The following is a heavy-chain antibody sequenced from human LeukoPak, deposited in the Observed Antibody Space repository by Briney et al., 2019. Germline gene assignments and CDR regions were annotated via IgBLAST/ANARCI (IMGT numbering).Heavy chain of an antibody. CDR1: GFTVSSNY. V-gene: IGHV3-53*01. CDR3: ARDQSVTNYYYGMDV. D-gene: IGHD4-17*01. CDR2: IYSGGST. Sequence: PGGSLRLSCAASGFTVSSNYMSWVRQAPGKGLEWVSVIYSGGSTYYADSVKGRFTISRDNSKSTLYLQMNSLRAEDTAVYYCARDQSVTNYYYGMDVWGQGTTVTVSS. J-gene: IGHJ6*02.